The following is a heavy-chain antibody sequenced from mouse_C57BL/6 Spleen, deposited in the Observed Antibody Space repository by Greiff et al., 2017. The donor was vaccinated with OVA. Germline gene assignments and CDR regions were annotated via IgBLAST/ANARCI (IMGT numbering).Heavy chain of an antibody. J-gene: IGHJ2*01. V-gene: IGHV7-4*01. CDR1: GFTFTDYY. Sequence: EVMLVESGGGLVQPGASLRLSCAASGFTFTDYYMSWVRQPPGKAPEWFALIRNKANGYSTEYTAPVKGRFTISRDNSQNILYLQMNTLKAEDSATYYCVKALGTNWDKYYFDYWGQGTTLTVSS. CDR3: VKALGTNWDKYYFDY. CDR2: IRNKANGYST. D-gene: IGHD4-1*02.